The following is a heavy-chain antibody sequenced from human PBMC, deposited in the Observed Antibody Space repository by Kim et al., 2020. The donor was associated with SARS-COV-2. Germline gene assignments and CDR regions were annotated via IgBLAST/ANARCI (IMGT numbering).Heavy chain of an antibody. D-gene: IGHD2-15*01. Sequence: SPNYNTSRNSRITISVDPSKNQFSLKLSSVTAADTAVYYCARYCSGGSCPWGQGTLVTVSS. CDR3: ARYCSGGSCP. J-gene: IGHJ5*02. CDR2: SP. V-gene: IGHV4-34*01.